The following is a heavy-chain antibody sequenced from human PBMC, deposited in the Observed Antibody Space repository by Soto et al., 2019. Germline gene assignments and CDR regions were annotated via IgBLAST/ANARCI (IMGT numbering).Heavy chain of an antibody. CDR3: ARFTRGSSGDY. CDR1: GFTFNTYW. V-gene: IGHV3-7*01. CDR2: IKEDGSDK. D-gene: IGHD6-25*01. Sequence: GGSLRLSCVASGFTFNTYWMSWVRQAPGKGLEWVANIKEDGSDKYYVDSVKGRFTISRDNAKNLLYLQMNSLGAGDTAMYYCARFTRGSSGDYWGQGTLVTVSS. J-gene: IGHJ4*02.